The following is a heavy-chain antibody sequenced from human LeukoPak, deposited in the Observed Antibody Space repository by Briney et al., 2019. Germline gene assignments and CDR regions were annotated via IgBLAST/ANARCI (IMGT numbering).Heavy chain of an antibody. J-gene: IGHJ4*02. CDR2: INSDGSST. D-gene: IGHD3-9*01. Sequence: GGSLRLSCAASGFTFSSYWMHWVRPAPGKGLVWVSRINSDGSSTSYADSVKGRFSISRDNAENTLYLQMNSLRVEDTAVYYCVRGADTGYSSDSWGQGTLVTVSS. CDR3: VRGADTGYSSDS. V-gene: IGHV3-74*01. CDR1: GFTFSSYW.